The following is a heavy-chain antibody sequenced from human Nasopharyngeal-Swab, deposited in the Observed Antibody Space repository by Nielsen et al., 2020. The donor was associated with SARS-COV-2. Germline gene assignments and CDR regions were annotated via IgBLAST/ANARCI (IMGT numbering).Heavy chain of an antibody. D-gene: IGHD4-11*01. J-gene: IGHJ6*03. Sequence: WVRQAPGQRLKWLGWINAGNGDTKYSQRFQGRVTITRDTSASIAYMDLTSLRSEDTAMYYCARDPRPDYPYYMDVWGKGTTVTVSS. CDR2: INAGNGDT. V-gene: IGHV1-3*01. CDR3: ARDPRPDYPYYMDV.